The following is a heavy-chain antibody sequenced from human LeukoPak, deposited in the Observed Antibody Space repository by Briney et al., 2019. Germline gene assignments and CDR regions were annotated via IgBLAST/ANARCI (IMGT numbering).Heavy chain of an antibody. V-gene: IGHV4-39*07. CDR3: ARVTAQGIIDY. J-gene: IGHJ4*02. Sequence: SETLSLTCTVSGGSISSSSYYWGWIRQPPGKGLEWIGSIYYSGSTYYNPSLKSRVTISVDTSKNQFSLKLSSVTAADTAVYYCARVTAQGIIDYWGQGTLVTVSS. CDR1: GGSISSSSYY. CDR2: IYYSGST. D-gene: IGHD5-18*01.